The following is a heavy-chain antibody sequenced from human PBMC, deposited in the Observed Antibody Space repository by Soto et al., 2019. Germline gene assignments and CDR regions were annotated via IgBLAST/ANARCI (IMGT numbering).Heavy chain of an antibody. CDR1: GFTFSSYA. J-gene: IGHJ6*03. CDR2: ISGSGGST. CDR3: AKYPVAGTSYYYYMDV. V-gene: IGHV3-23*01. Sequence: GGSLRLSCAASGFTFSSYAMSWVRQAPGKGLEWVSAISGSGGSTYYADSEKGRFTISRYNSKNTLYLQMNSLRAEDTAVYYCAKYPVAGTSYYYYMDVWGKGTTVTVSS. D-gene: IGHD6-19*01.